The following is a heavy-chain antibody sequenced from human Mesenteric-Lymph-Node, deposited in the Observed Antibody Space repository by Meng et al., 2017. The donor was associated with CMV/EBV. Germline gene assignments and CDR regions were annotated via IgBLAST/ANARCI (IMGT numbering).Heavy chain of an antibody. CDR3: ARDRGTAMGEDGMDV. CDR1: GFTFSNAW. D-gene: IGHD5-18*01. CDR2: IKSRADGGTT. Sequence: GGSLRLSCAASGFTFSNAWMSWVRQAPGKGLEWVGRIKSRADGGTTDYAAPVKGRFTVSRDDSENTLYLQMNSLRAEDTAVYYCARDRGTAMGEDGMDVWGQGTTVTVSS. J-gene: IGHJ6*02. V-gene: IGHV3-15*01.